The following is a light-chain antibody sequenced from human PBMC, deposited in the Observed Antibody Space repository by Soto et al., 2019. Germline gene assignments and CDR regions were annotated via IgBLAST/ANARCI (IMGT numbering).Light chain of an antibody. CDR2: GAS. Sequence: EIVLTQSPGTLSLSPGERATLSCRASQSVSSSYLAWYQQKPGQAPRLLIYGASSGATGIPDRFSGSGSGTDFTLTISRLEPEDFAVYYCQQYGSSPVMTFGQGTKVEIK. CDR3: QQYGSSPVMT. V-gene: IGKV3-20*01. CDR1: QSVSSSY. J-gene: IGKJ1*01.